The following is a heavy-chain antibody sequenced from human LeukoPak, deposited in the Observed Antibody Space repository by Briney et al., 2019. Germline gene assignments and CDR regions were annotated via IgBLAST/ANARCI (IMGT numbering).Heavy chain of an antibody. J-gene: IGHJ4*02. Sequence: ASVKVSCKASGYTFTSYYMHWVRQAPGQGLEWMGIINPSGGSTSYAQKFQGRVTVTTDSSTYTAYMELRSLRSDDTAMYYCARDERWSMDYWGQGTLVTVSS. CDR3: ARDERWSMDY. V-gene: IGHV1-46*01. CDR2: INPSGGST. CDR1: GYTFTSYY. D-gene: IGHD4-23*01.